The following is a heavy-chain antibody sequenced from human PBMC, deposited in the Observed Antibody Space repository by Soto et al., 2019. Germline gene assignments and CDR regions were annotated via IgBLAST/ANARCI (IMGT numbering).Heavy chain of an antibody. D-gene: IGHD6-13*01. CDR3: AKDGGYSDSWFGYSDY. V-gene: IGHV3-43D*04. J-gene: IGHJ4*02. Sequence: EVQLVESGGVVVQFGGSLRLSCAASGFTFDDYAMHWVRQAPGKGLEWVSLITRDGATTYYADSVKGRFTISRDNSKNYLYLQMNSLRPDDTAFYYCAKDGGYSDSWFGYSDYWGQGTLVTVSS. CDR2: ITRDGATT. CDR1: GFTFDDYA.